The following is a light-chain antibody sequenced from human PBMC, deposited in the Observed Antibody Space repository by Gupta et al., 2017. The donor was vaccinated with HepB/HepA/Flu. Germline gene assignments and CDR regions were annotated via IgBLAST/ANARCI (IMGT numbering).Light chain of an antibody. V-gene: IGLV6-57*03. CDR3: QSYDVGSKLV. CDR2: EDR. CDR1: SGNIASNY. J-gene: IGLJ7*01. Sequence: NFMLTQPHSVSESPGKTVTISFTRSSGNIASNYVQCYQQRPGSATSTVIYEDRDRPSGLTVRFSVSIDRSSNSASLTISGLKTEDEAIYYCQSYDVGSKLVFGGGTQLTVL.